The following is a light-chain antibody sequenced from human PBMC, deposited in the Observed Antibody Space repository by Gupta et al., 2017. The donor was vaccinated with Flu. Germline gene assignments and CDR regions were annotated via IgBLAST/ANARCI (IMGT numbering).Light chain of an antibody. CDR2: AAS. Sequence: SSLSASVGDRVTITCRASQSISSYLNWYQQKPGKAPKLLIYAASSLQSGVPSRFSGSGSGTDFTLTISSVQPEDVATYYCQQSYSTPLTFGGGTKVEIK. CDR3: QQSYSTPLT. V-gene: IGKV1-39*01. CDR1: QSISSY. J-gene: IGKJ4*01.